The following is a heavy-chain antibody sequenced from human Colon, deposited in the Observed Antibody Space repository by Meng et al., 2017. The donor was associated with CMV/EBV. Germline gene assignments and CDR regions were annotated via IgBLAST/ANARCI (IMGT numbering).Heavy chain of an antibody. D-gene: IGHD3-16*01. Sequence: LSCAASGFTFSHYVISWVRQAPGKGLEWVSTVSRDGGSTYYADSMRGRLTISRDNSKNTVSLLMSNLRVEDTAMYYCANGATFYFESWGQGTLVTVSS. CDR1: GFTFSHYV. CDR3: ANGATFYFES. J-gene: IGHJ4*02. CDR2: VSRDGGST. V-gene: IGHV3-23*01.